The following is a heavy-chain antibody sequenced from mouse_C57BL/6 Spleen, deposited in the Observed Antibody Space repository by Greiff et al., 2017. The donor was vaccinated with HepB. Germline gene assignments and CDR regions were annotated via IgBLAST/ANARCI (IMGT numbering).Heavy chain of an antibody. D-gene: IGHD2-5*01. J-gene: IGHJ2*01. CDR3: ARHEDNYSNYGYFDY. CDR1: GYTFTEYT. CDR2: FYPGSGSI. V-gene: IGHV1-62-2*01. Sequence: VQLKESGAELVKPGASVKLSCKASGYTFTEYTIHWVKQRSGQGLEWIGWFYPGSGSIKYNEKFKDKATLTADKSSSTVYMELSRLTSEDSAVYFCARHEDNYSNYGYFDYWGQGTTLTVSS.